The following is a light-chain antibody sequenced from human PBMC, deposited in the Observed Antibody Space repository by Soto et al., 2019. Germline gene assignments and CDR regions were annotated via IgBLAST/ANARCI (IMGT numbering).Light chain of an antibody. Sequence: TEMPQSPCTLSASVGDRVTVTCRARQSTSSWLAWYQQTPGRAPKLLIYKACTVETGVPSRFNGSGSGTEFTLPISRLQPDHFATYYCHQYNTLRTLGKGTKVYIK. CDR3: HQYNTLRT. J-gene: IGKJ1*01. V-gene: IGKV1-5*03. CDR1: QSTSSW. CDR2: KAC.